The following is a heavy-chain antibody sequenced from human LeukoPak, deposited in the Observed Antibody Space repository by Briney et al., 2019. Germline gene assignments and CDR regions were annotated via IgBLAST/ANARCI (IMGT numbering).Heavy chain of an antibody. V-gene: IGHV3-48*03. CDR1: GFTFSSYE. J-gene: IGHJ4*02. CDR2: ISSSGSTI. Sequence: GGSLRLSCAASGFTFSSYEMNWVRQAPGKGLEWVSYISSSGSTIYYADSVKGRFTISRDNAKNSLYLQMNSLRAEDTAVYYCAKAHQMGDSFDYWGQGTLVTVSS. D-gene: IGHD2-21*02. CDR3: AKAHQMGDSFDY.